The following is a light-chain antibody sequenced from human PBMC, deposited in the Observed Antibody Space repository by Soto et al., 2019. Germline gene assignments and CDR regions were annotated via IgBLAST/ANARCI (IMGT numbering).Light chain of an antibody. CDR1: QGISSY. J-gene: IGKJ2*01. Sequence: DIQLTQSPSFLSASVGDRVTITCRASQGISSYLAWYQQKPGKAPKLLIYAASTLQSGVPSRLSGSGSGTEFTLTISSLLPEDFATYYCQQLNSYLSYPFGQGTKLEIK. CDR2: AAS. CDR3: QQLNSYLSYP. V-gene: IGKV1-9*01.